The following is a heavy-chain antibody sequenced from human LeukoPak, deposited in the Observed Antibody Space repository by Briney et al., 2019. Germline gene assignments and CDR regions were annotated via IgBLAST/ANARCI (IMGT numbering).Heavy chain of an antibody. D-gene: IGHD3-16*01. J-gene: IGHJ4*02. Sequence: PSETLSLTCTVSGGSISSSSYYWGWIRQPPGKGLEWIGSIYYSGSTYYNPSLKSRVTISVDTSKNQFSLKLSSVTAADTAVYYCASRGSYVSSYFDYRGQGTLVTVSS. CDR1: GGSISSSSYY. V-gene: IGHV4-39*01. CDR3: ASRGSYVSSYFDY. CDR2: IYYSGST.